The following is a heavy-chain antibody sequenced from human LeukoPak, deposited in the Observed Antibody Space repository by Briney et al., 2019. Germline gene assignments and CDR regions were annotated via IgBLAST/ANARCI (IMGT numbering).Heavy chain of an antibody. CDR1: GGSISSYY. D-gene: IGHD3-10*01. J-gene: IGHJ4*02. CDR2: IYYSGST. CDR3: AGYGSGSSFDY. V-gene: IGHV4-59*08. Sequence: SETLSLTCTVSGGSISSYYWSWIRQPPGKGLEWIGYIYYSGSTNYNPSLKSRVTISVDTSKNQFSLKLSSVTAADTAVYYCAGYGSGSSFDYWGQGTLVTVSS.